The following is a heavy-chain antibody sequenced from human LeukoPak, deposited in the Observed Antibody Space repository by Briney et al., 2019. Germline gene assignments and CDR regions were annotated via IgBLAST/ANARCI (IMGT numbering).Heavy chain of an antibody. CDR3: ARVPIYYGSGLYGMDV. J-gene: IGHJ6*04. Sequence: ASVKVSCKASGYTFTSYGISWVRQAPGQGLEWMGWISAYNGNTNYAQKLQGRVTMTTDTSTSTAYMELRSLRSDDTAVYYCARVPIYYGSGLYGMDVWGKGTTVTVSS. V-gene: IGHV1-18*04. D-gene: IGHD3-10*01. CDR1: GYTFTSYG. CDR2: ISAYNGNT.